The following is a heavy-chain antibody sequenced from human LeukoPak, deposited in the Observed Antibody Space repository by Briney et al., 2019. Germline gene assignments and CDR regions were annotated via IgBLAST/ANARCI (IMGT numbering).Heavy chain of an antibody. Sequence: GGSLRLSCAASGFTVSSNYMIWVRQAPGKGLEWVSVIYSGGSTYYAESVKGRFTISRDNSKNTLYLQMNSLRAEDTAVYYCARVGGGYDFGYWGQGTLVTVSS. J-gene: IGHJ4*02. CDR2: IYSGGST. CDR1: GFTVSSNY. CDR3: ARVGGGYDFGY. D-gene: IGHD5-12*01. V-gene: IGHV3-53*01.